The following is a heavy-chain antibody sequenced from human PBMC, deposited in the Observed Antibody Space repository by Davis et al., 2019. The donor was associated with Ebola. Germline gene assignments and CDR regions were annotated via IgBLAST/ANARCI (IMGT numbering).Heavy chain of an antibody. V-gene: IGHV3-7*01. CDR2: IYRDGSEK. J-gene: IGHJ6*02. CDR3: AKDGGIVATSYYYYYGMDV. CDR1: GFTFGSFW. Sequence: GESLKISCAASGFTFGSFWMSWVRQAPGKGLEWVANIYRDGSEKYYVDSVKGRFTVSRDNTKNSLYLQMNSLRAEDTAVYYCAKDGGIVATSYYYYYGMDVWGQGTTVTVSS. D-gene: IGHD5-12*01.